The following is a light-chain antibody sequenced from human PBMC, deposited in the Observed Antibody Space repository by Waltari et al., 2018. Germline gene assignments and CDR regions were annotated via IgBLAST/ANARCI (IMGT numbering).Light chain of an antibody. CDR3: QQYNGYWT. CDR2: KAS. CDR1: QSISSW. V-gene: IGKV1-5*03. J-gene: IGKJ1*01. Sequence: ITGRANQSISSWLAWYQQKPGTAPKLLIYKASTLESGVPSRFSGSGSGTEFTLTINSLQPDDFATYYCQQYNGYWTFGQGTKVEIK.